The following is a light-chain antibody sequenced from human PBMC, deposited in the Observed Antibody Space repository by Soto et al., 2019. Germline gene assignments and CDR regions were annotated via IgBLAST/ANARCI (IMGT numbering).Light chain of an antibody. CDR3: CSYAGSSTLV. V-gene: IGLV2-23*01. CDR1: NSDVGGYNL. CDR2: EDT. Sequence: QSDLTQPASVSGSPGQSITISCTGTNSDVGGYNLVSWYQQHPGKAPKLLIYEDTKRPSGVSDRFSASKSGNTASLTISGLQTEDEADYHCCSYAGSSTLVFGGGTKLTVL. J-gene: IGLJ3*02.